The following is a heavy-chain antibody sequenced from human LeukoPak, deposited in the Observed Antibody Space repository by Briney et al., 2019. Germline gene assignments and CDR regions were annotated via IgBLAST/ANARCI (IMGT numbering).Heavy chain of an antibody. D-gene: IGHD3-22*01. Sequence: GGSLRLSCAASGFTFDDYGMSWVRQAPGKGLEWVSVIYSGGSTYYADSVKGRFTISRDNSKNTLYLQMNSLRAEDTAVYYCASTLQYDSSGYSDYWGQGTLVTVSS. V-gene: IGHV3-53*01. J-gene: IGHJ4*02. CDR1: GFTFDDYG. CDR3: ASTLQYDSSGYSDY. CDR2: IYSGGST.